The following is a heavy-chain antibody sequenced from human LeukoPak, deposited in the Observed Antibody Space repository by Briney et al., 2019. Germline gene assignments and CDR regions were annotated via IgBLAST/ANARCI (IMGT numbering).Heavy chain of an antibody. D-gene: IGHD4/OR15-4a*01. J-gene: IGHJ4*02. CDR1: GGSLSGYY. CDR3: AREGRMSMGIEY. V-gene: IGHV4-34*01. Sequence: SETLSLTCAVYGGSLSGYYWSWIRQSPGKGLEWIGEINHGGSTNYNPSLESRVTMSMDTSKNHFSLKLSSVTAADTAVYFCAREGRMSMGIEYWGQGTLVTVSS. CDR2: INHGGST.